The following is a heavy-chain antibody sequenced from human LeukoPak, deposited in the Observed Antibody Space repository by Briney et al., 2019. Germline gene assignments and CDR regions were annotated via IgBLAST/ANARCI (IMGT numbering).Heavy chain of an antibody. J-gene: IGHJ4*02. V-gene: IGHV3-23*01. Sequence: PGGSLRLSCAASGFTFSTYAMAWVRQAPGKGPEWVSGISGSGVHTYYPDSVKGRVTISRDNSKNTLFLHMSSLRVEDTAVYYCARSSALGWGYWGQGTLVTVSS. CDR1: GFTFSTYA. CDR2: ISGSGVHT. D-gene: IGHD3-22*01. CDR3: ARSSALGWGY.